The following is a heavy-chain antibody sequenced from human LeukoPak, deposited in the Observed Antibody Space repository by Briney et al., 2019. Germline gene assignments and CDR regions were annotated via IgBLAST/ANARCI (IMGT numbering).Heavy chain of an antibody. CDR3: ATHVIYSGGYSYWFDP. D-gene: IGHD1-26*01. V-gene: IGHV4-59*08. CDR1: GASINSYY. CDR2: IYSSGDI. Sequence: PSETLSLTCTVSGASINSYYWSWIRQPPGKGLEWFAFIYSSGDINYNPSPRSRASISLDTSKNLCSLRLTSVTAADTAVYFCATHVIYSGGYSYWFDPWGLGTLVTVSS. J-gene: IGHJ5*02.